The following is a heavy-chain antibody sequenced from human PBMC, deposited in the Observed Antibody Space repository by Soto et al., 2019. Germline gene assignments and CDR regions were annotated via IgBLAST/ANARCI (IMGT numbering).Heavy chain of an antibody. CDR2: TMPVFGTA. V-gene: IGHV1-69*01. CDR1: GGSFRNYG. CDR3: ARARDYDLLTAREYALDV. J-gene: IGHJ6*02. Sequence: QVQLVQSGAEVKKPGSSVRVSCKVSGGSFRNYGITWVRQSPGQGLDWMGGTMPVFGTAVYAQKFQGRVTICADELMTTASLELSSLSSDDTAVYFCARARDYDLLTAREYALDVWGQGTTVTV. D-gene: IGHD3-9*01.